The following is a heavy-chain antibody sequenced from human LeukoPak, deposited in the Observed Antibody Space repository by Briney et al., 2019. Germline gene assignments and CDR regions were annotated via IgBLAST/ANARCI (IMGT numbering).Heavy chain of an antibody. D-gene: IGHD5-12*01. CDR1: GFTFSSYS. CDR2: ISSSSSTI. V-gene: IGHV3-48*04. Sequence: GGSLRLSCAASGFTFSSYSMNWVRQAPGKGLEWVSYISSSSSTIYYADSVKGRFTISRDNAKNSLYLHINSLRGDDTAVYYCARDARDDDYSLDYFDYWGQGSLVTVSS. CDR3: ARDARDDDYSLDYFDY. J-gene: IGHJ4*02.